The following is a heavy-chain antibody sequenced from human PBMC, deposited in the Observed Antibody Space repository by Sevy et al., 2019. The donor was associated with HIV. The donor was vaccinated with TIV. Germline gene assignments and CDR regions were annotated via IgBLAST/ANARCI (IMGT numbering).Heavy chain of an antibody. J-gene: IGHJ3*01. CDR1: AFTFSSYD. CDR3: ARETAADAFDV. CDR2: IGLSGDT. D-gene: IGHD6-25*01. Sequence: GGSLRLSCAATAFTFSSYDMHWVRQVAGKGREWVSSIGLSGDTYFAGSVKGRFTISRDNVKNYLYLQMSSLRAGDTAVYYCARETAADAFDVWGQGTFVTVSS. V-gene: IGHV3-13*01.